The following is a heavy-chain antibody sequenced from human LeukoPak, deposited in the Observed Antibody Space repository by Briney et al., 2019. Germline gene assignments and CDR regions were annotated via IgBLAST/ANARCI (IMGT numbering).Heavy chain of an antibody. CDR1: GYSFATYL. V-gene: IGHV5-51*01. J-gene: IGHJ4*02. CDR2: NYPGDSDT. D-gene: IGHD6-13*01. CDR3: ARHSRIAAAGTLDY. Sequence: GESLKISCKGSGYSFATYLIGWVRQIPGKGLEWMGINYPGDSDTTYSPSFQGQVTISADKSISTAYLQWSSLKASDTAMYYCARHSRIAAAGTLDYWGQGTLVTVSS.